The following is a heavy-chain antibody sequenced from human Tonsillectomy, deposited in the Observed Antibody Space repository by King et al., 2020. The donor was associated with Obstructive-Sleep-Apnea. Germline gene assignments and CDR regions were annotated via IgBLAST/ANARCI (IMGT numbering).Heavy chain of an antibody. J-gene: IGHJ4*02. CDR2: IYSSGTT. CDR3: ARYSSSWNYFDF. Sequence: VQLVESGGGLVQPGGALRLSCAASGFTVSSNYMSWVRQAPGKGLEWGSIIYSSGTTYYADSVKGRFTISRPTSENTRYLQMNSLRTEDTAVYYCARYSSSWNYFDFWGQGTLVTVSS. D-gene: IGHD6-13*01. CDR1: GFTVSSNY. V-gene: IGHV3-53*04.